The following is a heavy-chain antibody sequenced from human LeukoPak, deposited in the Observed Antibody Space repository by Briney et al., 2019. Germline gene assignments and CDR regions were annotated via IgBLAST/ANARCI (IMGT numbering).Heavy chain of an antibody. CDR1: GFTFSNYW. CDR2: IHSDGIST. CDR3: ARGIRGRIYYHYYYMDV. Sequence: PGGSLRLSCAASGFTFSNYWMRWVRHAPGKGLVWVSRIHSDGISTSYADSVKGRFTISRDNAKNTLNLQMNSLRAEDTAVYYCARGIRGRIYYHYYYMDVWGKGTTVTVSS. J-gene: IGHJ6*03. D-gene: IGHD3-10*01. V-gene: IGHV3-74*01.